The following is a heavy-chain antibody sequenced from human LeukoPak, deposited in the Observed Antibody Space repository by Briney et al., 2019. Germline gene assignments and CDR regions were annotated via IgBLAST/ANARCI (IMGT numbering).Heavy chain of an antibody. CDR1: GYTFTSYY. D-gene: IGHD3-16*01. Sequence: ASVEVSCKASGYTFTSYYMHWVRQAPGQGLEWMGIIKPSGGSTTYAQKFQGRVNMIRDTSTSTVYMELSSLRSEDTAVYYCARDPYSRGRANYFEYWGQGTLVTVSS. J-gene: IGHJ4*02. CDR3: ARDPYSRGRANYFEY. V-gene: IGHV1-46*01. CDR2: IKPSGGST.